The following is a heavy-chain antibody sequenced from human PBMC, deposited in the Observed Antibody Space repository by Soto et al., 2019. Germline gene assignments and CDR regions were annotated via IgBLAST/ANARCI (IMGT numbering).Heavy chain of an antibody. V-gene: IGHV3-23*01. D-gene: IGHD3-22*01. CDR2: ITNRGTGA. CDR1: GFTFMNYA. Sequence: GGSLRLSCAASGFTFMNYALTWVRRAPGRGLEWVSGITNRGTGAYYAASVNGRFIISRNNSQNTLYLQMNSLRAEDTAIYYCAKGVSNGISMSVVAAMAFDYWGQGSLVTVSS. CDR3: AKGVSNGISMSVVAAMAFDY. J-gene: IGHJ4*02.